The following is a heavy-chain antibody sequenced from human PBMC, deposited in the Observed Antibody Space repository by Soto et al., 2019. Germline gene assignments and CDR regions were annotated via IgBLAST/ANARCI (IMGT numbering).Heavy chain of an antibody. J-gene: IGHJ4*02. CDR3: ARLPKGSLVTA. Sequence: LVESGGGLVHPGESLRLSCEGSGFRFSDNSMNWFRQAPVKGLQWISYISSNGDITYYADSVKGRFTVSRDNANDALFLQMNGLRDDDTATYDCARLPKGSLVTAWGQGARVTVSS. CDR2: ISSNGDIT. CDR1: GFRFSDNS. D-gene: IGHD2-21*02. V-gene: IGHV3-48*02.